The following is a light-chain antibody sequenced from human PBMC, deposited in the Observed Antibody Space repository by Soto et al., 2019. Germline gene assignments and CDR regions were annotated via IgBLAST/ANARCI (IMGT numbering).Light chain of an antibody. CDR3: SSYTTTNTLYV. Sequence: QSVLTQPASVSGSPGQSITIPCTGTNSDVGGYNYVSWYQHHPGKAPELMIYEVFNRPSGVSSRFSGSESGSTASLTISGLQAEDEADYYCSSYTTTNTLYVFGTGTKVTVL. CDR1: NSDVGGYNY. V-gene: IGLV2-14*01. CDR2: EVF. J-gene: IGLJ1*01.